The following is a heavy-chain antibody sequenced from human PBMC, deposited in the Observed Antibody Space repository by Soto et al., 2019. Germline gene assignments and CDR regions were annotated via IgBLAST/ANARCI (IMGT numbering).Heavy chain of an antibody. D-gene: IGHD3-22*01. CDR3: ARSLADSSGYHSRTFDY. J-gene: IGHJ4*02. CDR1: GFTFSSYA. V-gene: IGHV3-23*01. CDR2: TSGSGGTT. Sequence: EVQLLESGGGLVQPGESLRLSCAASGFTFSSYAMSWVRQAPGKGLEWVSATSGSGGTTYYADSVKGRFTISRDNSKNTLYLQMNSLRAEDTAVYYCARSLADSSGYHSRTFDYWGQGTLVTVSS.